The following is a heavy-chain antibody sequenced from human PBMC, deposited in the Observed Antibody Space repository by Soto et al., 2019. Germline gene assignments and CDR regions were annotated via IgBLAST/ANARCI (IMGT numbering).Heavy chain of an antibody. Sequence: SETLSLSCTLSGGSISGYYWSWIRQPPGKGLEWIGYVYYSGSTKYNPSLESRVTISVDMSNNQFSLMLTSVTAADTAVYYCAKYRRTDAEGYRLDFWGQGTLVTVSS. J-gene: IGHJ4*02. D-gene: IGHD5-12*01. V-gene: IGHV4-59*01. CDR3: AKYRRTDAEGYRLDF. CDR2: VYYSGST. CDR1: GGSISGYY.